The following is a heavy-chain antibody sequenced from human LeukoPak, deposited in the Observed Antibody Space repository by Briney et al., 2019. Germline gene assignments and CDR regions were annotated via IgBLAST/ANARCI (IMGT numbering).Heavy chain of an antibody. D-gene: IGHD6-19*01. CDR3: ARSGYSSGGVDY. CDR2: IIPIFGTA. Sequence: ASVKVSCKASGGTFSSYAISWVRQAPGQGLEWMGGIIPIFGTANYAQKFQGRVTITADESTSTAYMELSSLRSEDTAVYYCARSGYSSGGVDYWGQGTLVTVSS. J-gene: IGHJ4*02. CDR1: GGTFSSYA. V-gene: IGHV1-69*13.